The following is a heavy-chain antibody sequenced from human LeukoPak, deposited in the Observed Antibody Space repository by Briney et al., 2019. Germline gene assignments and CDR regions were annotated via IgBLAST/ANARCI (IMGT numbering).Heavy chain of an antibody. D-gene: IGHD5-18*01. CDR1: GYTFTSYY. V-gene: IGHV1-46*01. Sequence: GASVKVSCKASGYTFTSYYMHWVRQAPGQGLEWMGIINPSGGSTSYAQKFQGRVTMTRDMSTSTVYMELSSLRSEDTAVYYCARWGQYTAMVPYNTIYYYMDVWGKGTTVTVSS. J-gene: IGHJ6*03. CDR2: INPSGGST. CDR3: ARWGQYTAMVPYNTIYYYMDV.